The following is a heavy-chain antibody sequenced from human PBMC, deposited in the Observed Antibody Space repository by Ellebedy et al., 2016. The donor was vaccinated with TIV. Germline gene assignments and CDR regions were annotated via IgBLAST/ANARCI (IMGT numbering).Heavy chain of an antibody. V-gene: IGHV1-18*01. CDR3: ARSDIITGYYD. CDR2: ISAYNGNT. D-gene: IGHD3-9*01. J-gene: IGHJ4*02. CDR1: GYTFTSYG. Sequence: AASVKVSCKASGYTFTSYGINWVRHAPGQGLEWMGWISAYNGNTNYAQNLQGRVTMTTDISTSTAYMELRSLRSDDTAVYYCARSDIITGYYDWGQGSLVTVSS.